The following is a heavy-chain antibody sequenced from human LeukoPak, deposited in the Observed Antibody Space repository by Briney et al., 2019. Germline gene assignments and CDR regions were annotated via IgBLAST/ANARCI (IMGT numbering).Heavy chain of an antibody. Sequence: GGSLRLSCAASGFTVSSNYMSWVRQAPGKGLEWVSVIYSGGSTYYADSVKGRFTTSRDNSKNTLYLQMNSLRAEDTAVYYCAREFSGAFDIWGQGTMVTVSS. J-gene: IGHJ3*02. V-gene: IGHV3-53*01. CDR2: IYSGGST. CDR3: AREFSGAFDI. CDR1: GFTVSSNY.